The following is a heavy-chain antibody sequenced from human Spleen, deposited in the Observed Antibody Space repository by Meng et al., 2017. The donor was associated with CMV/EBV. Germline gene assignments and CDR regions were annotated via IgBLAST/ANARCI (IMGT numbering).Heavy chain of an antibody. CDR2: IWYDGSNK. CDR3: AKKEVWGGGLPNYYGMDV. D-gene: IGHD5-12*01. CDR1: GFTFSSYG. V-gene: IGHV3-33*06. Sequence: GESLKISCAASGFTFSSYGMHWVRQAPGKGLEWVAVIWYDGSNKYYADSVKGRFTISRDNSKNTLYLQMNSLRAEDTAVYYCAKKEVWGGGLPNYYGMDVWGQGTTVTVSS. J-gene: IGHJ6*02.